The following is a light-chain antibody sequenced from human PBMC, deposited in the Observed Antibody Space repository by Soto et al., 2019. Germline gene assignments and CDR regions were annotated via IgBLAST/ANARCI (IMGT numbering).Light chain of an antibody. Sequence: QSALTQPASVSGSPGQSITISCTGTSSDVGGYNYVSWYQQHPGKAPKLMIYDVSNRPSGVSNRFSGSKSGNTASLTISGLQAEDEADYYCSSYTSSSTLVFGGGTMATVL. CDR3: SSYTSSSTLV. V-gene: IGLV2-14*01. CDR1: SSDVGGYNY. J-gene: IGLJ2*01. CDR2: DVS.